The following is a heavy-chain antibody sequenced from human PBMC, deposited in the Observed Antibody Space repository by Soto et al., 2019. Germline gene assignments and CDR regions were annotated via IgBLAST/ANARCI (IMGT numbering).Heavy chain of an antibody. V-gene: IGHV4-31*03. D-gene: IGHD3-9*01. CDR3: ARDRLNYDILTGYNWFDP. J-gene: IGHJ5*02. Sequence: ASETLSLTCTVSGGSISSGGYYWSWIRQHPGKGLEWIGYIYYSGSTYYNPSLKSRVTISVDTSKNQFSLKLSSVTAADTAVYYCARDRLNYDILTGYNWFDPWGQGTLVTVSS. CDR2: IYYSGST. CDR1: GGSISSGGYY.